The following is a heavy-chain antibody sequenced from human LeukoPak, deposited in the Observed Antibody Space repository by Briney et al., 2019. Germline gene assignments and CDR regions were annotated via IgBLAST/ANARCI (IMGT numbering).Heavy chain of an antibody. Sequence: GGSLRLSCAASGFTFTTYWMSWVRQAPGKGLEWVSSISSSSSYIYYADSVKGRFTISRDNSKNSLYLQMNSLRAEDTAVYYCAELGITMIGGVWGKGTTVTISS. V-gene: IGHV3-21*01. CDR3: AELGITMIGGV. J-gene: IGHJ6*04. CDR2: ISSSSSYI. CDR1: GFTFTTYW. D-gene: IGHD3-10*02.